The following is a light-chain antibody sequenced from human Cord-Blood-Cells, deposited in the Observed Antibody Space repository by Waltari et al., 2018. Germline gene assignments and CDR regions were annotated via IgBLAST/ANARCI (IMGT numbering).Light chain of an antibody. CDR1: STRSYY. J-gene: IGLJ1*01. CDR3: NSRDSSGNHYV. V-gene: IGLV3-19*01. CDR2: GKN. Sequence: SSELTQDPAVSVALGQTVRITCLGDSTRSYYASWYQQKPGQAPVLVIYGKNNRPPGIPDRFSGSSSGNTASLTITGAQAEDEADYYCNSRDSSGNHYVFGTGTKVTVL.